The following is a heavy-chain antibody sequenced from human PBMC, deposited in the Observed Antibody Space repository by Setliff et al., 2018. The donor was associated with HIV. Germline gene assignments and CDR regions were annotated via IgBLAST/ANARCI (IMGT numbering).Heavy chain of an antibody. CDR1: GFTFSSYA. CDR2: IYSGGSST. CDR3: AKGVDGYYYYYYMDV. Sequence: GSLRLSCAASGFTFSSYAMSWVRQAPGKGLEWVSLIYSGGSSTYYAGSVKGRFTISRDNSKNTLYLQMNSLRAEDTAVYYCAKGVDGYYYYYYMDVWGKGTTVTVSS. V-gene: IGHV3-23*03. J-gene: IGHJ6*03.